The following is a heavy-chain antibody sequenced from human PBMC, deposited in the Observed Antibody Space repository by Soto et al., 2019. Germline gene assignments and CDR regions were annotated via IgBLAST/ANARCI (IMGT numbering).Heavy chain of an antibody. D-gene: IGHD2-2*03. CDR1: GGTFSSYA. CDR3: ARGVDIVVVPAAEYYYYGMAV. J-gene: IGHJ6*02. V-gene: IGHV1-69*13. CDR2: IIPIFGTA. Sequence: SVKVSWKASGGTFSSYAISWVRQAPGQGLEWMGGIIPIFGTANYAQKFQGRVTITADESTSTAYMELSSLRSEDTAVYYCARGVDIVVVPAAEYYYYGMAVWGQGTTVTVSS.